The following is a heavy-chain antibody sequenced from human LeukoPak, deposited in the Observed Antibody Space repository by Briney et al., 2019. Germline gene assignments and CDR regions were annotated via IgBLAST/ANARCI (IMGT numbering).Heavy chain of an antibody. CDR1: GGSFSGYY. D-gene: IGHD3-10*01. Sequence: PSETLSLTCAVYGGSFSGYYWSWIRQPPGKGLEWIGEINHSGSTNYNPSLKSRVTISVDTSKNQFSLKLSSVTAADTAVYYCARGPHVLLWFGELFGFDPWGQGTLVTVSS. CDR3: ARGPHVLLWFGELFGFDP. J-gene: IGHJ5*02. V-gene: IGHV4-34*01. CDR2: INHSGST.